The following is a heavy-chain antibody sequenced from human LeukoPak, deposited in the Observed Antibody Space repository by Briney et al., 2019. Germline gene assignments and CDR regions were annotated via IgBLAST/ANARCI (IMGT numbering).Heavy chain of an antibody. CDR2: MNPNSGNT. Sequence: GASVKVSCKASGYTFTSYDINWVRQATGQGLEWMGWMNPNSGNTGYAQKFQGRVTITRNTSISTAYMELSSLRSEDTAAYYCASAYSSGWYYSGSEYFQHWGQGTLVTVSS. D-gene: IGHD6-19*01. CDR1: GYTFTSYD. CDR3: ASAYSSGWYYSGSEYFQH. V-gene: IGHV1-8*03. J-gene: IGHJ1*01.